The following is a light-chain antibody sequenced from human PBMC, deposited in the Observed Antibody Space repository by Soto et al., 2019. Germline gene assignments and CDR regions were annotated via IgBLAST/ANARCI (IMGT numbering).Light chain of an antibody. CDR1: QSVSSSY. Sequence: EIVLTQSPGTLSLSPGERATLSCRASQSVSSSYLAWYQQKPGQAPRLLIYSASNRATGIPGRFSGSGSGTDFTLTISSLEPEDFAVYYCQQYGGSPRTFGQGTKVEIK. CDR2: SAS. V-gene: IGKV3-20*01. CDR3: QQYGGSPRT. J-gene: IGKJ1*01.